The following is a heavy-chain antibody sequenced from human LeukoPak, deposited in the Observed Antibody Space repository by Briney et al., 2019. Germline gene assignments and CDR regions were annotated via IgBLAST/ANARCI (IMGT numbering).Heavy chain of an antibody. CDR2: ISWNSGSI. J-gene: IGHJ4*02. CDR3: AKASYDILTAVIDY. V-gene: IGHV3-9*01. D-gene: IGHD3-9*01. CDR1: GFTFDDYA. Sequence: GRSLRLSCAASGFTFDDYAMHWVRQAPGKGLEWVSGISWNSGSIGYADSVKGRFTISRDNAKNSLYLQMNSLRAEDTALYYCAKASYDILTAVIDYWGQGTLVTVSS.